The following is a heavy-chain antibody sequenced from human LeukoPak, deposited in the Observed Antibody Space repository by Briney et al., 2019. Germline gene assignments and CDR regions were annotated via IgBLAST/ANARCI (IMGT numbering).Heavy chain of an antibody. Sequence: GGSLRLSCAASGFTFSSYEMNWVRQAPGKGLEWVSYISSSSSTIYYADSVKGRFTISRDNAKNSLYLQMNSLRAEDTDVYYCARDSSSWYYWGQGTLVTVSS. J-gene: IGHJ4*02. D-gene: IGHD6-13*01. CDR2: ISSSSSTI. V-gene: IGHV3-48*03. CDR1: GFTFSSYE. CDR3: ARDSSSWYY.